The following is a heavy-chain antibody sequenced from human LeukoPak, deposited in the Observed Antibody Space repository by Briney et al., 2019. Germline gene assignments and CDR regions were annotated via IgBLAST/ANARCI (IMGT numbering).Heavy chain of an antibody. CDR1: GGTFSSYA. CDR3: ARDEVGGQDGYNHPGLDY. CDR2: IIPIFGTA. D-gene: IGHD5-24*01. J-gene: IGHJ4*02. Sequence: GAPVKVSCKASGGTFSSYAISWVRQAPGQGLEWMGGIIPIFGTANYAQKFQGRVTITADKSTSTAYMELSSLRSEDTAVYYCARDEVGGQDGYNHPGLDYWGQGTLVTVSS. V-gene: IGHV1-69*06.